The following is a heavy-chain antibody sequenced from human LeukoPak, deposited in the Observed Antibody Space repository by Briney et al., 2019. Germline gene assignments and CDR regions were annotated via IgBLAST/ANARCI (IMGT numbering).Heavy chain of an antibody. V-gene: IGHV3-21*01. CDR1: GFAFNVHA. J-gene: IGHJ4*01. D-gene: IGHD6-19*01. Sequence: PGGSLRLSCVASGFAFNVHAMNWVRQAPGRGLQWVSSISGKCTYINYGDSGKGGFTIPRDNARNALYLQMDNLKAEDTAVYYCARDRSSGLHYYDYWGHGTLVSVSS. CDR3: ARDRSSGLHYYDY. CDR2: ISGKCTYI.